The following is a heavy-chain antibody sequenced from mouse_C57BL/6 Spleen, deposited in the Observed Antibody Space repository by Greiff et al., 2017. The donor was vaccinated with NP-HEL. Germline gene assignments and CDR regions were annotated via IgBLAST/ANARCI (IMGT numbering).Heavy chain of an antibody. V-gene: IGHV1-61*01. J-gene: IGHJ2*01. D-gene: IGHD2-5*01. CDR3: ARGGSNWGENFDY. CDR1: GYTFTSYW. CDR2: IYPSDSET. Sequence: QVQLQQPGAELVRPGSSVKLSCKASGYTFTSYWMDWVKQRPGQGLEWIGNIYPSDSETHYNQKFKDKATLTVDKSSSTAYMQLSSLTSEDSAVYYCARGGSNWGENFDYWGQGTTLTVSS.